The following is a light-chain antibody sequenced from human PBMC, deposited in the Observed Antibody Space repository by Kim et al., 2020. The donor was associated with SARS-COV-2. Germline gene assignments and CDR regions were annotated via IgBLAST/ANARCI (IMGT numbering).Light chain of an antibody. Sequence: ASVGDRVTITCRASQGISSWLAWYQQKPGKAPKLLIYTASSLESGVPSRFSGSGSGTEFTLTISSLQPDDFATYYCQQSNSFPHTFGQGTKLEI. J-gene: IGKJ2*01. CDR1: QGISSW. V-gene: IGKV1-12*01. CDR2: TAS. CDR3: QQSNSFPHT.